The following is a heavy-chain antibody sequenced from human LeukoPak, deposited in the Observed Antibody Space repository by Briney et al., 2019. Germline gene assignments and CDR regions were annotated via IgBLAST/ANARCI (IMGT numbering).Heavy chain of an antibody. Sequence: GGSLRLSCAASGFTFSSYAMSWVRQAPGKGLEWVSAISGSGGSIYYADSVKGRFTISRDNSKNTLYLQMNSLRAEDTAVYYCAKDLRARTRASDSSGYYYGDAFDIWGQGTMVTVSS. CDR2: ISGSGGSI. D-gene: IGHD3-22*01. V-gene: IGHV3-23*01. CDR1: GFTFSSYA. CDR3: AKDLRARTRASDSSGYYYGDAFDI. J-gene: IGHJ3*02.